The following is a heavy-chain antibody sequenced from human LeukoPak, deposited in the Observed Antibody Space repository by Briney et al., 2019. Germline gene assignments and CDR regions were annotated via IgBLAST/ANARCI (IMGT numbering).Heavy chain of an antibody. CDR1: GYTFTGYY. CDR3: ARDCSSTSCYSY. J-gene: IGHJ4*02. D-gene: IGHD2-2*02. CDR2: INPNSGGT. V-gene: IGHV1-2*02. Sequence: ASVKVSCKASGYTFTGYYMHWVRRAPGQGLEWMGWINPNSGGTNYAQKFQGRVTMTRDTSISTAYMELSRLRSDDTAVYYCARDCSSTSCYSYWGQGTLVTVSS.